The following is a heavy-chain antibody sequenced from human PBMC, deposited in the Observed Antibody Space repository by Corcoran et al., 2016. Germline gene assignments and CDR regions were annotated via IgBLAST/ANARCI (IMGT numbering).Heavy chain of an antibody. J-gene: IGHJ4*02. CDR1: GYTFTSYD. CDR3: ARGRFHTTVVTYY. V-gene: IGHV1-8*01. Sequence: QVQLVQSGAEVKKPGASVKVSCKASGYTFTSYDINWVGRATGQGLEWMGWMNPNSGNTGYAQKFQGRVTMTRNPSISTAYMELSCLRSEDTAVYYCARGRFHTTVVTYYFGQGSLVTFSS. D-gene: IGHD4-17*01. CDR2: MNPNSGNT.